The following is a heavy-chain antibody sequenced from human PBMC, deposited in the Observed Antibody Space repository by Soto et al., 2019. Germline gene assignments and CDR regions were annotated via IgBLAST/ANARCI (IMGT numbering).Heavy chain of an antibody. J-gene: IGHJ5*02. CDR1: GGSFSGYY. D-gene: IGHD3-3*01. Sequence: SETLSLTCAVYGGSFSGYYWSWIRQPPGKGLEWIGEINHSGSTNYNPSLKSRVTISVDTSKNQFSLKLSSVTAADTAVYYCARGPSYYDFWSGYRKPNWFDPWGQGTLVTVS. CDR2: INHSGST. V-gene: IGHV4-34*01. CDR3: ARGPSYYDFWSGYRKPNWFDP.